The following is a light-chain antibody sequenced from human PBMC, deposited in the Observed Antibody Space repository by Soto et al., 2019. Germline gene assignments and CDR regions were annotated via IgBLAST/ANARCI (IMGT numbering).Light chain of an antibody. CDR3: GTWDSSLTARV. Sequence: QSVLTQPPSVSAAPGQKVTISCSGSSSNIGNNYVSWYQQVPGTAPKLLIYDNDKRPSGIPDRFSGSKSGTSATLGITGLQTEDEADYYCGTWDSSLTARVFGGGTKLTVL. CDR2: DND. J-gene: IGLJ3*02. V-gene: IGLV1-51*01. CDR1: SSNIGNNY.